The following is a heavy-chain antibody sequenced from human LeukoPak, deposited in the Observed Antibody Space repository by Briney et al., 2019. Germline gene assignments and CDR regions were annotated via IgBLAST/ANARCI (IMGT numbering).Heavy chain of an antibody. CDR3: AKARGAATYYYYYMDV. V-gene: IGHV3-33*06. CDR2: IWYDGSNK. J-gene: IGHJ6*03. CDR1: GFSFSNYG. D-gene: IGHD1-26*01. Sequence: GGSPRLSCAVSGFSFSNYGMHWVRQAPGKGLEWVALIWYDGSNKYYADSVKGRFTISRDNSKNTLYLQMNTLRAEDTAVYYCAKARGAATYYYYYMDVWGKGTTVTVYS.